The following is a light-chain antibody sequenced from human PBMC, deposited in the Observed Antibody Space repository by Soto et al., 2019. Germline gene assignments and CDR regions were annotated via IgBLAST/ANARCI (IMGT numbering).Light chain of an antibody. CDR2: AAS. Sequence: EIVLTQSPATLSLSPGERATLSCRASQRVSSYLAWYQQKPGQAPRLLIYAASNRATGIPARFSGSGSGTDCTLTISRLEPEDFAVYYCQQRSNWPPRITFGQGTRLETK. J-gene: IGKJ5*01. V-gene: IGKV3-11*01. CDR1: QRVSSY. CDR3: QQRSNWPPRIT.